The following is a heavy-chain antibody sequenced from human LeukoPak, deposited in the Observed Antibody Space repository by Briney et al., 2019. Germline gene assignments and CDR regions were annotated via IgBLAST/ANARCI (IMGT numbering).Heavy chain of an antibody. CDR3: AKVLRYFDWLSVFDY. D-gene: IGHD3-9*01. V-gene: IGHV3-23*01. Sequence: PGGSLRLSCAASGFTFSSYAMSWVRQAPGKGLEWVSAISGSGGSTYYADSVKGRFTISRDNSKNTLYLQMNSLRAEDTAVYYCAKVLRYFDWLSVFDYRGQGTLVTVSS. J-gene: IGHJ4*02. CDR1: GFTFSSYA. CDR2: ISGSGGST.